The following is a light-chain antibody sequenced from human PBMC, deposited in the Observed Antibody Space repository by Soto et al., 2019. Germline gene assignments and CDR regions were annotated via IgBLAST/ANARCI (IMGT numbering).Light chain of an antibody. Sequence: DIQMTQSPSTLSASVGDRVTITCRASQSISSWLAWYQQKPGKAPKLLIYDASSLESGVPSRFSGSGSGTEFTLTSSSLQPDDFATYYCQQYNSYSGVTFGQGTRLEIK. CDR1: QSISSW. CDR3: QQYNSYSGVT. J-gene: IGKJ5*01. CDR2: DAS. V-gene: IGKV1-5*01.